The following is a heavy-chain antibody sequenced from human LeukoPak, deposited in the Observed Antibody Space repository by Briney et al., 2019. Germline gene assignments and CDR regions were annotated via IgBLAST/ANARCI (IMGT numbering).Heavy chain of an antibody. CDR1: GGSISSYY. V-gene: IGHV4-59*01. J-gene: IGHJ4*02. CDR3: ARGSLWFGER. Sequence: SETLSLACTVSGGSISSYYWSWIRQPPGKGLVWIGCIYYSGSTNYNPSLKSRVTISVDTSKNQFSLKLSSVTAADTAVYYCARGSLWFGERWGQGTLVTVSS. D-gene: IGHD3-10*01. CDR2: IYYSGST.